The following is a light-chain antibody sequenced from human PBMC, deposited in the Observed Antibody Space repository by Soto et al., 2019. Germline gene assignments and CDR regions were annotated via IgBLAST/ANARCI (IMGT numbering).Light chain of an antibody. CDR3: QQSYSTPRT. CDR2: AAS. V-gene: IGKV1-39*01. Sequence: IRMTQSPSSLSASAGDKVTITCRASQGISSYLAWFQQKPGKAPKLLIYAASSLQSGVPSRFSGSGSGTDFTLTISSLQPEDFATYYCQQSYSTPRTFGQGTKVEIK. J-gene: IGKJ1*01. CDR1: QGISSY.